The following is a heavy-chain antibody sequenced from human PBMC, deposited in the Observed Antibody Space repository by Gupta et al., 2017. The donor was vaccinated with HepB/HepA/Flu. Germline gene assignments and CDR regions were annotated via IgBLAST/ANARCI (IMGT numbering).Heavy chain of an antibody. CDR2: IKSKTDAGTR. CDR1: GFTFSNAW. D-gene: IGHD1-26*01. J-gene: IGHJ4*02. CDR3: TAGVGTSDFDY. Sequence: EVQLVESGGGLVKPGGSLRLSCAASGFTFSNAWMSWVRQAPGKGLEGVGRIKSKTDAGTRDFAAPVEGRFTISRDDSKNMLYLQMNSLKTEDTAVYYCTAGVGTSDFDYWGQGTLVTVSS. V-gene: IGHV3-15*01.